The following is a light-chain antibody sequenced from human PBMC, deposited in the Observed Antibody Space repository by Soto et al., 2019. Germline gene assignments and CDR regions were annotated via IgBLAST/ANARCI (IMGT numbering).Light chain of an antibody. CDR3: QQRSNWPPVT. V-gene: IGKV3-11*01. J-gene: IGKJ5*01. CDR1: QNIKTY. CDR2: DAS. Sequence: ENVLTQSPATLSLSPGERATLSCRASQNIKTYLAWYQQKPGQAPRLLIYDASNRATGIPARFSGSGSGTDFTLTISSLEPEDFAVYYCQQRSNWPPVTFGQGTRLEIK.